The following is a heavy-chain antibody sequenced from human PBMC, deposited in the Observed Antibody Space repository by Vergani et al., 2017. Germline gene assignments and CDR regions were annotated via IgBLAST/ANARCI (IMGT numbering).Heavy chain of an antibody. CDR1: GWSFTSYH. V-gene: IGHV4-34*01. CDR3: ARGSTETNGDLYYYYYMDV. J-gene: IGHJ6*03. CDR2: IDHTGRP. Sequence: QVQLQQWGGGLLKPSETLSLTCVVNGWSFTSYHWTWIRQSPGEGLEWVGDIDHTGRPDYNPSLKSRLTMSVDKSRNQFSLTLNSVTATDTAIYFCARGSTETNGDLYYYYYMDVWGQGTAVTVS. D-gene: IGHD4-11*01.